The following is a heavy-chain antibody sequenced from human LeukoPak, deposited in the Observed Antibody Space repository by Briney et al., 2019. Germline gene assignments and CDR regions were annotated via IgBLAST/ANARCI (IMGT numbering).Heavy chain of an antibody. V-gene: IGHV3-21*01. J-gene: IGHJ6*03. CDR2: ISSSSSYI. CDR1: GFTFRIYS. Sequence: GGSLRLSCEASGFTFRIYSMNWVRQAPGKGLEWVSSISSSSSYIYYADSVKGRFTISRDNAKNSLYLQMNSLRAEDTAVYYCARVAPLGDYYQDYYYMDVWGKGTTVTVSS. D-gene: IGHD2-21*02. CDR3: ARVAPLGDYYQDYYYMDV.